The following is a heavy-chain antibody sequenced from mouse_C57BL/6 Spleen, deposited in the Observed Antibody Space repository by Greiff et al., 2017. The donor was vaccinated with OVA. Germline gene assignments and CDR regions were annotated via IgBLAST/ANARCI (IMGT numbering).Heavy chain of an antibody. CDR1: GFTFSDFY. CDR2: SRNKANDYTT. CDR3: ARDANYYGYFDY. Sequence: EVKLMESGGGLVQSGRSLRLSCATSGFTFSDFYMEWVRQAPGKGLEWIAASRNKANDYTTEYSASVKGRFIVSRDTSQSILYLQMNALRAEDTAIYYCARDANYYGYFDYWGQGTTLTVSS. D-gene: IGHD1-1*01. J-gene: IGHJ2*01. V-gene: IGHV7-1*01.